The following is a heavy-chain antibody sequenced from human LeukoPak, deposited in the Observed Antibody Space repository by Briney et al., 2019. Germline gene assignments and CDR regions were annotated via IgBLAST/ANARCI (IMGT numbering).Heavy chain of an antibody. CDR3: ARAGIVGADY. V-gene: IGHV3-48*01. J-gene: IGHJ4*02. D-gene: IGHD1-26*01. Sequence: GSLRLSCAASGFTFSTYSMNWVRQAPGKGLEWVSYISSSSSTIYYADSVKGRFTISRDNAKNSLYLQMNSLRAEDTAVYYCARAGIVGADYWGQGTLVTVSS. CDR2: ISSSSSTI. CDR1: GFTFSTYS.